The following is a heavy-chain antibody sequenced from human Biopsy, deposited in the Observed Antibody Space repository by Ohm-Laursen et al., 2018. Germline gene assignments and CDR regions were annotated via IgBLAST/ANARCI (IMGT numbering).Heavy chain of an antibody. Sequence: SVKVSCKASRYTLNGGYIHWVRQAPGQGLEWMGWISVYNGDTKYAQKVQGRVTLTTDTSTSTAYMELRSLKSDDTAVYYCARDHDTMITGGGYWGQGTLVTVSS. V-gene: IGHV1-18*04. J-gene: IGHJ4*02. D-gene: IGHD3-16*01. CDR1: RYTLNGGY. CDR2: ISVYNGDT. CDR3: ARDHDTMITGGGY.